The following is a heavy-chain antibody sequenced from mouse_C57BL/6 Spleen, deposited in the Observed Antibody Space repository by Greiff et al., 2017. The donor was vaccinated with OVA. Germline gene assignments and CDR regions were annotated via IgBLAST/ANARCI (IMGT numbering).Heavy chain of an antibody. J-gene: IGHJ2*01. CDR3: ARYNYGLYYFDY. Sequence: QVQLQQSGAELVRPGASVTLSCKASGYTFTDYEMHWVKQTPVHVLEWIGAIDPENGGTAYNQKFKGKAILTVDKSSSTAYMQLSSLTSEDSAVYYCARYNYGLYYFDYWGQGTTLTVSS. CDR2: IDPENGGT. V-gene: IGHV1-15*01. CDR1: GYTFTDYE. D-gene: IGHD1-2*01.